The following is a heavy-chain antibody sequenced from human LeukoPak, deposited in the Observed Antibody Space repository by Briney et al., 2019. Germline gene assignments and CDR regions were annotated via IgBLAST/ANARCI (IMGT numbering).Heavy chain of an antibody. J-gene: IGHJ4*02. Sequence: PSETLSLTCTVSGGSISSYYWSWIRQPPGKGLEWIGYIYYSGSTNYNPSHKSRVTISVDTSKNQFSLKLSSVTAADTAVYYCARATDYWGQGTLVTVSS. CDR1: GGSISSYY. CDR3: ARATDY. CDR2: IYYSGST. V-gene: IGHV4-59*01.